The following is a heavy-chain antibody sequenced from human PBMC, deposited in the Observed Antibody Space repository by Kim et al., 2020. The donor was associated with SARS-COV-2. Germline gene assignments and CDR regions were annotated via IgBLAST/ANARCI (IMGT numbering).Heavy chain of an antibody. Sequence: GGSLRLSCAASGYTLTDYGMSWVRQAPGKGLEWVSGISGNGVSTNHADSVKGRFIISRDNAKSTLNLQMNSLRVEDTAVYYCAKDRPQIRIVDGRGGFDYWGQGILVTVSS. CDR2: ISGNGVST. D-gene: IGHD2-15*01. CDR1: GYTLTDYG. CDR3: AKDRPQIRIVDGRGGFDY. V-gene: IGHV3-23*01. J-gene: IGHJ4*02.